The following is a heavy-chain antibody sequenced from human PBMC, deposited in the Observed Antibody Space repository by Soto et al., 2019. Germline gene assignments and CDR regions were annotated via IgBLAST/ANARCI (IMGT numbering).Heavy chain of an antibody. CDR1: GFTFSSYS. V-gene: IGHV3-48*02. CDR3: ARGLTIFGVVMGDPGGMDV. CDR2: ISSSSSTI. Sequence: GGSLRLSCAASGFTFSSYSMNWVRQAPGKGLEWVSYISSSSSTIYYADSVKGRFTISRDNAKNSLYLQMNSLRDEDTAVYYCARGLTIFGVVMGDPGGMDVWGQGTTVTVSS. J-gene: IGHJ6*02. D-gene: IGHD3-3*01.